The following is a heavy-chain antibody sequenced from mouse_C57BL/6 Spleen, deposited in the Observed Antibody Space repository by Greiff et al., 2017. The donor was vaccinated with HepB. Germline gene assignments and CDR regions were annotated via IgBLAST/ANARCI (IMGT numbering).Heavy chain of an antibody. D-gene: IGHD4-1*01. J-gene: IGHJ2*01. V-gene: IGHV1-82*01. CDR2: IYPGDGDT. Sequence: VQLQQSGPELVKPGASVKISCKASGYAFSSSWMNWVKQRPGKGLEWIGRIYPGDGDTNYNGKFKGKATLTADKSSSTAYMQLSSLTSEDSAVYFCARHWEGDFDYWGQGTTLTVSS. CDR1: GYAFSSSW. CDR3: ARHWEGDFDY.